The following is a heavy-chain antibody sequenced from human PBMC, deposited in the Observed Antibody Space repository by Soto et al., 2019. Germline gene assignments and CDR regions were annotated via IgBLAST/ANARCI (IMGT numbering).Heavy chain of an antibody. V-gene: IGHV4-59*01. D-gene: IGHD1-1*01. Sequence: SETLSLTCTVSGGSISSYYWSWIRQPPGKGLEWIGYIYYSGSTNYNPSLKSRVTISVDTSKNQFSLKLSSVTAADTAVYYCASGTSPGYYYYYYMDVWGKGTTVTVSS. CDR1: GGSISSYY. J-gene: IGHJ6*03. CDR3: ASGTSPGYYYYYYMDV. CDR2: IYYSGST.